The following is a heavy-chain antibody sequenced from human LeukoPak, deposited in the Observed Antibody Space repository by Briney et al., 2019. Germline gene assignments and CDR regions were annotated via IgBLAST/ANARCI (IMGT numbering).Heavy chain of an antibody. D-gene: IGHD3-10*01. J-gene: IGHJ4*02. Sequence: PSETLSLTCTVSGYSVTSSYYWGWIRQPPGKGLEWIGSIYHSGSTFYNPSLKSRVTISVDKSKNQFSLKLSSVTAADTAVYYCARGLRRIKGNFDYWGQGTLVTVSS. CDR1: GYSVTSSYY. CDR2: IYHSGST. V-gene: IGHV4-38-2*02. CDR3: ARGLRRIKGNFDY.